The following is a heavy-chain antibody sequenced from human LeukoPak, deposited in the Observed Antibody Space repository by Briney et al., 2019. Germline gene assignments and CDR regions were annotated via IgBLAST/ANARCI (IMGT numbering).Heavy chain of an antibody. D-gene: IGHD3-16*02. J-gene: IGHJ6*02. CDR3: AREEHDYVWGSYRYYYYYGIDV. Sequence: GGSLRLSCAASGFTFISYGMHWVRQSPGRGLEWVSFVSFDGSNEFYADSLKGRFTISRDNSKDTLYLQMDSLRAEDTALYYCAREEHDYVWGSYRYYYYYGIDVWGQGTTVTVSS. CDR1: GFTFISYG. V-gene: IGHV3-30*03. CDR2: VSFDGSNE.